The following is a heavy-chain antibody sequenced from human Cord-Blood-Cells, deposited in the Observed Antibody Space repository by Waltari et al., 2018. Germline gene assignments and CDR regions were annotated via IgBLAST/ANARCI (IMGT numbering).Heavy chain of an antibody. CDR2: FEPEDGET. J-gene: IGHJ4*02. CDR3: ATGKVSVVISSPTFDY. D-gene: IGHD3-22*01. CDR1: GYTLTELS. V-gene: IGHV1-24*01. Sequence: QVQLVQSGAEVKKPGASVKVSCKVSGYTLTELSMHWVRQAPGKGLEWMGGFEPEDGETIYAQKFQGRVTMTEDTSKDTAYMELSSLRSEDTAVYYCATGKVSVVISSPTFDYWGQGTLVTVSS.